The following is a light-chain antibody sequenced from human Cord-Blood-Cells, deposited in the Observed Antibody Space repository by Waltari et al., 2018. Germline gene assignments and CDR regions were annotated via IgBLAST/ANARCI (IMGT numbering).Light chain of an antibody. CDR3: QQSYSTPPT. CDR1: QNISSY. V-gene: IGKV1-39*01. CDR2: AAS. J-gene: IGKJ1*01. Sequence: DIQMTQSLSSLSASVGDRVTITRLASQNISSYLNWYQQKPGKAPKLLIYAASSLQSGVPARFSGSGSGTDFTLTISSLQPEDFATYYCQQSYSTPPTFGQGTKVEIK.